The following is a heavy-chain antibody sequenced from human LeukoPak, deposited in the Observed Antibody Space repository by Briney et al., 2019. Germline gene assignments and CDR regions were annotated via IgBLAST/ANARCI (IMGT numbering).Heavy chain of an antibody. J-gene: IGHJ4*02. CDR2: ISSSSSYI. CDR3: ARAEGIARELLPFDY. CDR1: GFTFSSYS. V-gene: IGHV3-21*01. Sequence: GGSLRLSCAASGFTFSSYSMNWVRQAPGKGLEWVSSISSSSSYIYYADSVKGRSTISRDNAKNSLYLQMNSLRAEDTAVYYCARAEGIARELLPFDYWGQGTLVTVSS. D-gene: IGHD1-26*01.